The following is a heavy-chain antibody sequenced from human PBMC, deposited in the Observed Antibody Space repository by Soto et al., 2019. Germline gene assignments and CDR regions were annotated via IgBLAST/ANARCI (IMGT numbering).Heavy chain of an antibody. CDR1: GFNFSNYG. CDR2: SNT. CDR3: AINRYSITTVTEIGY. J-gene: IGHJ4*02. D-gene: IGHD4-17*01. V-gene: IGHV3-33*01. Sequence: QVQLVESGGGVVQPGMSLGLTCEASGFNFSNYGMHWVRQAPGKGLEWVAGSNTYYADSVKGRFTISRDNSKNSLYLKMHCLRAEDTAVYFCAINRYSITTVTEIGYWGQGTLVTVSS.